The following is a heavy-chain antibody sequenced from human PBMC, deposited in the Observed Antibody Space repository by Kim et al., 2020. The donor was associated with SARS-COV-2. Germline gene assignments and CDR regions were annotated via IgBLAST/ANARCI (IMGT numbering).Heavy chain of an antibody. D-gene: IGHD3-10*01. J-gene: IGHJ6*02. Sequence: KGRFTISRDNARNSLYLQMNGLRAEDTAVYYCARGRVTMVRGINLYYGMDVWGQGTTVTVSS. V-gene: IGHV3-48*03. CDR3: ARGRVTMVRGINLYYGMDV.